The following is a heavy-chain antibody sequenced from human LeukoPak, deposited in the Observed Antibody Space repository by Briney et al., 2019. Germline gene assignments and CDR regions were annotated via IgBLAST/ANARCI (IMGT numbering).Heavy chain of an antibody. J-gene: IGHJ4*02. D-gene: IGHD5-18*01. CDR2: ISGSGGST. CDR1: GFTFSSYA. Sequence: GGSLRLSCAASGFTFSSYAMSWVRQAPGKGLEWVSAISGSGGSTYYADSAKGRFTISRDNSKNTLYLQMNSLRAEDTAVYYCAKERDVDTAMPTAIDYWGQGTLVTVSS. CDR3: AKERDVDTAMPTAIDY. V-gene: IGHV3-23*01.